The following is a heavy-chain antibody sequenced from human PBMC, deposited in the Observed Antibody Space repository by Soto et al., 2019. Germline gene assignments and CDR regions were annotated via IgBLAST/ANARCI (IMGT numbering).Heavy chain of an antibody. CDR3: SRSLNS. J-gene: IGHJ4*02. CDR1: GFTFSTYW. CDR2: INQDGSEK. V-gene: IGHV3-7*01. Sequence: GGSLRLSCAASGFTFSTYWMDWVRQTPGKGLEWVANINQDGSEKNYVDSVKGRFTISRDNAKNSLHLQMSSLTAEDSALYFCSRSLNSWGQGTLVTVSS.